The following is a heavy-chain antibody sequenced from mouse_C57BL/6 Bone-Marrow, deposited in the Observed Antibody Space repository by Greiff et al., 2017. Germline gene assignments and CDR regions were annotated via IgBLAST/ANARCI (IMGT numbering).Heavy chain of an antibody. CDR1: GFNIKDDY. CDR2: IDPENGDT. Sequence: VQLQQSGAELVRPGASVKLSCTASGFNIKDDYMHWVKQRPEQGLEWIGWIDPENGDTEYASKFQGKATITADTSSNTAYLQLSSLTSEDTAVXYCTSYYYGSRWFDYWGQGTTLTVSS. D-gene: IGHD1-1*01. J-gene: IGHJ2*01. CDR3: TSYYYGSRWFDY. V-gene: IGHV14-4*01.